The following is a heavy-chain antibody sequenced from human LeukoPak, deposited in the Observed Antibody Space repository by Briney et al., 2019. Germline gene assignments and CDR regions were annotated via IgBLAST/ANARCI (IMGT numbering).Heavy chain of an antibody. CDR1: GDSISNYY. J-gene: IGHJ3*02. CDR3: ARVRNFPDAFDI. Sequence: PSETLSLTCTVSGDSISNYYWAWIRQPPGRGLEWIGHIYDTGITKDNPALKSRLTISLQTSRNRFSLNPSSLTAADTAIYFCARVRNFPDAFDIWGQGRMVTVSS. V-gene: IGHV4-59*01. CDR2: IYDTGIT.